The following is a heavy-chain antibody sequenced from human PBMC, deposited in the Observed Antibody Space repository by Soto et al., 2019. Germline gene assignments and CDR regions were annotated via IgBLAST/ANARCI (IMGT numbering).Heavy chain of an antibody. CDR3: ARQKRFGEFYX. CDR1: GFTVSYNY. Sequence: GGSLRLSFAASGFTVSYNYMSWVRQAPGKRLQWVSVIYRGGNTYYADSVKGRFTISRDDSKNTVYLQMNSLRADDTAVYYCARQKRFGEFYXWGQGTLVTVSX. D-gene: IGHD3-10*01. CDR2: IYRGGNT. J-gene: IGHJ4*02. V-gene: IGHV3-53*01.